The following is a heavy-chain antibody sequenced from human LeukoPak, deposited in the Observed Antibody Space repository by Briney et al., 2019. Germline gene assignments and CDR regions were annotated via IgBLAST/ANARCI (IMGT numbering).Heavy chain of an antibody. Sequence: PGRSLRLSCAASGFTFSSYAMHWVRQAPGKGLEWVAVISYDGSNKYYADSVKGRFTISRDNSKNTLYLQMNSLRAEDTAVYYCASLWFGELSDFDYWGQGTLVTVSS. CDR3: ASLWFGELSDFDY. V-gene: IGHV3-30*04. CDR2: ISYDGSNK. D-gene: IGHD3-10*01. J-gene: IGHJ4*02. CDR1: GFTFSSYA.